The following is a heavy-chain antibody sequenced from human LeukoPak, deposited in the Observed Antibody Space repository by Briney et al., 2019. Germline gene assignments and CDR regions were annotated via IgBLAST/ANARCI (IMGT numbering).Heavy chain of an antibody. V-gene: IGHV3-23*01. Sequence: GGSLRLSCAASGFTFSSYAMSWVRQAPGKGLEWVSAISGSGGSTYYADSVKGRFTISRDNSKNTLYLQMNSLRAEDTAVYYCARKSGYSYGPPDYWGQGTLVTVSS. J-gene: IGHJ4*02. D-gene: IGHD5-18*01. CDR1: GFTFSSYA. CDR2: ISGSGGST. CDR3: ARKSGYSYGPPDY.